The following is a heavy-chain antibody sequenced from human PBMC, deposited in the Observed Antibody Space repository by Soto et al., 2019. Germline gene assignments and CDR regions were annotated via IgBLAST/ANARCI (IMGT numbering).Heavy chain of an antibody. J-gene: IGHJ6*02. CDR1: GGTFSSYA. Sequence: QVQLVQSGAEVKKPGSSVKVSCKASGGTFSSYAISWVRQAPGQGLEWMGGIIPIPGTANYAQKFQGRVTSTEDESTSTAYIELSSLRSEDTAVYYCARSQGSSTSLEIYYYYYYGMDVWGQGTTVTVSS. CDR3: ARSQGSSTSLEIYYYYYYGMDV. CDR2: IIPIPGTA. D-gene: IGHD2-2*01. V-gene: IGHV1-69*01.